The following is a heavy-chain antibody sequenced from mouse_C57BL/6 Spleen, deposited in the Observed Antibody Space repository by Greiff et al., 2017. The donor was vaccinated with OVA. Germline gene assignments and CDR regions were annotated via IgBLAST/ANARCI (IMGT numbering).Heavy chain of an antibody. CDR3: ARALTVVANGRGFAY. V-gene: IGHV5-17*01. CDR2: ISSGSSTI. D-gene: IGHD1-1*01. CDR1: GFTFSDYG. J-gene: IGHJ3*01. Sequence: VQLQQSGGGLVKPGGSLKLSCAASGFTFSDYGMHWVRQAPEKGLEWVAYISSGSSTIYYADTVKGRFTISRDNAKNTLFLQMTSLRSEDTAMYYCARALTVVANGRGFAYWGQGTLVTVSA.